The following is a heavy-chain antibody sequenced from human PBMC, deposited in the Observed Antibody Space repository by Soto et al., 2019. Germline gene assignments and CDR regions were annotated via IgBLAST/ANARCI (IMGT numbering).Heavy chain of an antibody. CDR2: IIPIFGTA. CDR3: AGGEEYSGSYLPYAFDI. D-gene: IGHD1-26*01. CDR1: GGTFSSYA. Sequence: SVKVSCKASGGTFSSYAISWVRQAPGQGLEWMGGIIPIFGTANYAQKFQGRVTITADESTSTAYMELSSLRSEDTAVYYCAGGEEYSGSYLPYAFDIWGQGTMVTVSS. J-gene: IGHJ3*02. V-gene: IGHV1-69*13.